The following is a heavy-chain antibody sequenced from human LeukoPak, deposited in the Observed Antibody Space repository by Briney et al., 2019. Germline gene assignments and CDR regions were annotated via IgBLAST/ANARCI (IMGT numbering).Heavy chain of an antibody. CDR3: ASSREYSSSWYHYFDY. CDR2: IYHSGST. V-gene: IGHV4-38-2*01. J-gene: IGHJ4*02. CDR1: GYSISSGYY. D-gene: IGHD6-13*01. Sequence: SETLSLTCAVSGYSISSGYYWGWIRQPPGKGLEWIGSIYHSGSTYYNPSLKSRVTISVDTSKYQFSLKLNSVTAADTAVYYCASSREYSSSWYHYFDYWGQGTLVTVSS.